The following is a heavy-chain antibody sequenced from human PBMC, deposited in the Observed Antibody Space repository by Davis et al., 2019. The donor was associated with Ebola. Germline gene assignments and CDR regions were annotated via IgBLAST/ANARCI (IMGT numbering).Heavy chain of an antibody. CDR3: ARGPPEDVVVVVVAADY. Sequence: PSETLSLTCAVYGGSFSGYYWSWIRQPPGKGLEWVANIKQDGSEKYYVDSVKGRITISRDNAKNSLYLQMNSLRAEDTAVYYCARGPPEDVVVVVVAADYWGQGTLVTVSS. D-gene: IGHD2-15*01. CDR2: IKQDGSEK. J-gene: IGHJ4*02. CDR1: GGSFSGYY. V-gene: IGHV3-7*01.